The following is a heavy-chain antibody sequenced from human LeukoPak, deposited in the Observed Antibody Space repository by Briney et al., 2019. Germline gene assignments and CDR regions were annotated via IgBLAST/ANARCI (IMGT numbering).Heavy chain of an antibody. Sequence: ASVKVSCKASGGTFSSYAISWVRQAPGQGLEWMGGIIPIFGTANYAQKFQGRVTITTDESTSTAYMELSSLRSEDTAVYYCALGSGYDWMGWFDPWGQGTLVTVSS. J-gene: IGHJ5*02. V-gene: IGHV1-69*05. D-gene: IGHD5-12*01. CDR1: GGTFSSYA. CDR2: IIPIFGTA. CDR3: ALGSGYDWMGWFDP.